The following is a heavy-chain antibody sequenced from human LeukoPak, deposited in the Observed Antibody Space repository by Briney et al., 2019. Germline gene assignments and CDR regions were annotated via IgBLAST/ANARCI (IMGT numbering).Heavy chain of an antibody. J-gene: IGHJ4*02. Sequence: ASVKVSCKASGYTLTSYGITWVRQAPGQGLEWMGWISAYSGRTNYAQKLQGRVTMTTDTSTSTAYMELRSLRSDDTAVYYCARRLDYYDISGYHTLDYWGQGTLVTVSS. CDR2: ISAYSGRT. CDR3: ARRLDYYDISGYHTLDY. CDR1: GYTLTSYG. D-gene: IGHD3-22*01. V-gene: IGHV1-18*01.